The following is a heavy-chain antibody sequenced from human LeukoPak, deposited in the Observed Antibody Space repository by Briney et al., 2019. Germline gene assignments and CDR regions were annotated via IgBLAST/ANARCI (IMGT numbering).Heavy chain of an antibody. Sequence: ASVKVSCKASGYTFTRYYMHWVRQAPGQGLEWMGIINPSGGSTRYAQKFQDRVTVTRDTSTSTVYMELSSLRSEDTAVYYCVRDYDSSGYFDYWGQGTLVTVSS. J-gene: IGHJ4*02. D-gene: IGHD3-22*01. CDR2: INPSGGST. V-gene: IGHV1-46*01. CDR1: GYTFTRYY. CDR3: VRDYDSSGYFDY.